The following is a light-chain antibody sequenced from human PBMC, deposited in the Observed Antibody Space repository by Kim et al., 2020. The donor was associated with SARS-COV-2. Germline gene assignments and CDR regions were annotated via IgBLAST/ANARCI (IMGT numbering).Light chain of an antibody. Sequence: GQTVTISCSGSTSNIGSDNVNWYQQFPGTAPKLLIYTTTQRPSGVPDRSSGSKSGTSASLAISALQSEDEADYYCASWDDGLNGPVFGGGTKLTVL. V-gene: IGLV1-44*01. CDR2: TTT. J-gene: IGLJ3*02. CDR3: ASWDDGLNGPV. CDR1: TSNIGSDN.